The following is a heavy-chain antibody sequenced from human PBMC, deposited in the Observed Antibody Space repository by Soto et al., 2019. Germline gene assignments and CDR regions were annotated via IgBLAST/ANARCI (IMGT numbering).Heavy chain of an antibody. CDR3: AKVGYSSSSFGMDV. Sequence: EVQLLESGGGLVQPGGSLRLSCAASGFTFSSYAMSWVRQAPGKGLEWVSAISGSGGSTYYADSVKGRFTISRDNSKNTLYLQMNSLRAEETAVYYCAKVGYSSSSFGMDVWGQGTTVTVSS. D-gene: IGHD6-13*01. J-gene: IGHJ6*02. CDR1: GFTFSSYA. CDR2: ISGSGGST. V-gene: IGHV3-23*01.